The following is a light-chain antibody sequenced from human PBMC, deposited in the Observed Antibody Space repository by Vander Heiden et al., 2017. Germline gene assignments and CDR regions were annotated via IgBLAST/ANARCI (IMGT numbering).Light chain of an antibody. Sequence: SYELTQPPPASVSPGQTTRITCSGDALPKQYAYWYQQKPGQAPVLVIYKDSERPSGIPERFSGSSSGTTVTLTISGVQAEDEADYYCQSADSSGTYGVFGGGTKLTVL. V-gene: IGLV3-25*03. CDR3: QSADSSGTYGV. J-gene: IGLJ3*02. CDR1: ALPKQY. CDR2: KDS.